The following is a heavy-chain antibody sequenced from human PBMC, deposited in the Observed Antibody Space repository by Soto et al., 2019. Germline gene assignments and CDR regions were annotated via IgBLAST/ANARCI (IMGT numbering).Heavy chain of an antibody. D-gene: IGHD5-12*01. CDR1: GGTFSSYA. CDR2: IIPIFGTA. Sequence: GASVKVSCKASGGTFSSYAISWVRQAPGQGLEWMGGIIPIFGTANYAQKFQGRVTITADESTSTAYMELSSLRSEDTAVYYCARGPGYSGYEPKNEDPQTRNYYYYYGMDVWGQGTTVTVSS. V-gene: IGHV1-69*13. CDR3: ARGPGYSGYEPKNEDPQTRNYYYYYGMDV. J-gene: IGHJ6*02.